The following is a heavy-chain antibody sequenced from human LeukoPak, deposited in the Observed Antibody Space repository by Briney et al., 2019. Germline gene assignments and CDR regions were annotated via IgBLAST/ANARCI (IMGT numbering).Heavy chain of an antibody. Sequence: SETLSLTCTVSGGSISSGSYYWSWIRQPAGKGLEWIGYIYYSGSTYYNPSLKSRVTISVDTSKNQFSLKLSSVTAADTAVYYCARDGDSSSSPLDYWGQGTLVTVSS. D-gene: IGHD6-6*01. J-gene: IGHJ4*02. V-gene: IGHV4-30-4*08. CDR3: ARDGDSSSSPLDY. CDR2: IYYSGST. CDR1: GGSISSGSYY.